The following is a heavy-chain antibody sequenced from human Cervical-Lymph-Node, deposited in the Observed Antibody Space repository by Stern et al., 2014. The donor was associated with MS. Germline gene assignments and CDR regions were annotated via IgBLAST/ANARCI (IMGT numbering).Heavy chain of an antibody. CDR1: GFSLSSSGVG. CDR2: IYWDDDE. Sequence: ITLKESGPTLVKPTQTLTLTCTLSGFSLSSSGVGVGWIRQAPGKALEWLALIYWDDDERYSPSLRSRLTITKDPSKNQVVLTMTDMDPVDTATYYCAREIAAVVPFDYWGQGTLVTVSS. D-gene: IGHD6-13*01. CDR3: AREIAAVVPFDY. J-gene: IGHJ4*02. V-gene: IGHV2-5*02.